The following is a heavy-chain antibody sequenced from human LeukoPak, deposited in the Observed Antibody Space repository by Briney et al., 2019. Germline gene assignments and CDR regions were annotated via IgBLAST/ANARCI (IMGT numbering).Heavy chain of an antibody. Sequence: MPSETLSLTCAIYGGSFSGFYWSWIRQPPGTGLEWIGEVNLSGGAFYNPSLKSRVTISIDTSKQQFFLELRSVAAADTAHYYCASGVGYLFPTNWGQGTLVTVSS. J-gene: IGHJ4*02. V-gene: IGHV4-34*01. CDR2: VNLSGGA. CDR1: GGSFSGFY. CDR3: ASGVGYLFPTN. D-gene: IGHD5-18*01.